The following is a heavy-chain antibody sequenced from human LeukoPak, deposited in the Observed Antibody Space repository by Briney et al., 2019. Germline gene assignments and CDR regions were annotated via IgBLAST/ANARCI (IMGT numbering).Heavy chain of an antibody. J-gene: IGHJ4*02. CDR3: ARGTATTAGIDY. D-gene: IGHD6-13*01. CDR1: RFTFISYW. V-gene: IGHV3-74*01. Sequence: GGSLRLSCAPSRFTFISYWMHWVRQAPGKGLVWVSHINTDGDIATYGDSAKGGVTLSRDNAKNPLCLQMNSLRVEDTAVYYCARGTATTAGIDYWGQGTLVTVSS. CDR2: INTDGDIA.